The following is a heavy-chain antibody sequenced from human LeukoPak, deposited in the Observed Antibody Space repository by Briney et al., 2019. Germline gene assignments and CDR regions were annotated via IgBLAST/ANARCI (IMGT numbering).Heavy chain of an antibody. J-gene: IGHJ4*02. V-gene: IGHV3-23*01. Sequence: PGGSLRLSCAASGFTFSSYAMSWVRQAPGKGLEWVSAISGSGGSTYYADSVKGRFTISRDNSKNTLYLQMNSLRAEDTAVYYCAKDTNYDFWSGLFDYWGQGTLVTVSS. CDR3: AKDTNYDFWSGLFDY. CDR2: ISGSGGST. CDR1: GFTFSSYA. D-gene: IGHD3-3*01.